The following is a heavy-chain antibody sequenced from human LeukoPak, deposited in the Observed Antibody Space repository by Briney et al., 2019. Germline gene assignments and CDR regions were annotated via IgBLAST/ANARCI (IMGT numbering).Heavy chain of an antibody. V-gene: IGHV3-30*19. CDR3: ARADWDTAMIDY. CDR2: ISYDGSNK. CDR1: GFTFSSYG. Sequence: GGSLRLSCAASGFTFSSYGMHWVRQAPGKGLEWVAVISYDGSNKYYTDSVKGRFTISGDSSKNTLYLQMNSIRPEDTAVYYCARADWDTAMIDYWGQGTLVTVSS. J-gene: IGHJ4*02. D-gene: IGHD5-18*01.